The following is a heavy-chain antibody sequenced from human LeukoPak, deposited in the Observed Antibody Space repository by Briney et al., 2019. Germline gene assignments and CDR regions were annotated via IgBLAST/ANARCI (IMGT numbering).Heavy chain of an antibody. J-gene: IGHJ2*01. V-gene: IGHV3-48*04. D-gene: IGHD3-22*01. Sequence: GGSLRLSCAASGFTFSSYSLNWLRQGPGKGLEWVSYISSSSSTIYYADSVKGLFTISTDNAKDSLYLQMNSLRAEDTAVYYCASLNVYPNYDSSGYCSDRYFDVWGRGTLVTVCS. CDR1: GFTFSSYS. CDR3: ASLNVYPNYDSSGYCSDRYFDV. CDR2: ISSSSSTI.